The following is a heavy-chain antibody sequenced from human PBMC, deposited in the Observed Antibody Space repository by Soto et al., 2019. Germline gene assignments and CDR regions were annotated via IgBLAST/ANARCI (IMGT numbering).Heavy chain of an antibody. CDR2: VYYTGST. J-gene: IGHJ5*02. V-gene: IGHV4-30-4*01. CDR1: GASIRSNDYY. Sequence: SETLSLACTVCGASIRSNDYYWSWIRQAPWKGLEWIGYVYYTGSTYYNPSLMSRLTISVDTSKNQFSLKLSSVTAAETAVYYCVRTAREGAVAPHWFDLWGQGTQVTVPQ. D-gene: IGHD2-21*02. CDR3: VRTAREGAVAPHWFDL.